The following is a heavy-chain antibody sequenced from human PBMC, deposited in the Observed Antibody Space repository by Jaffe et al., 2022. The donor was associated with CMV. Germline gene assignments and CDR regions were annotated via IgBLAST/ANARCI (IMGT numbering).Heavy chain of an antibody. CDR2: IYWNDDK. J-gene: IGHJ4*02. D-gene: IGHD2-15*01. V-gene: IGHV2-5*01. CDR3: AHSRVVVAATPPEWFDY. Sequence: QITLKESGPTLVKPTQTLTLTCTFSGFSLSTSGVGVGWIRQPPGKALEWLALIYWNDDKRYSPSLKSRLTITKDTSKNQVVLTMTNMDPVDTATYYCAHSRVVVAATPPEWFDYWGQGTLVTVSS. CDR1: GFSLSTSGVG.